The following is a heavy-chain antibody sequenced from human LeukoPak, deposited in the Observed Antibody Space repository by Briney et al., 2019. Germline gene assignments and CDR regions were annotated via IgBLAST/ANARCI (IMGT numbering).Heavy chain of an antibody. Sequence: GGSLRLSCAASGFAFSDYEMNWVRQAPGKGLEWVANINQPGSDKYYVDSVKGRFTISRDNAKNSLYLQMNSLRAEDTAVYYCTRGMIRGVMDDYWGQGTLVTVSS. V-gene: IGHV3-7*05. CDR1: GFAFSDYE. CDR2: INQPGSDK. D-gene: IGHD3-10*01. J-gene: IGHJ4*02. CDR3: TRGMIRGVMDDY.